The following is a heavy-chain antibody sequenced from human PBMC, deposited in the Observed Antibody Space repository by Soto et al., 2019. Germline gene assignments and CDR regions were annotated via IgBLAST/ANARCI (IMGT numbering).Heavy chain of an antibody. CDR1: GFTFSSYA. V-gene: IGHV3-23*01. CDR3: ARDPSEYGDSYFDS. Sequence: SLRLSCAASGFTFSSYAMSWVRQAPGKGLEWVSAISGSGGSTYYADSVKGRFTISRDNSKNTLFLQMNSLRAEDTAVYYCARDPSEYGDSYFDSWGQGTLVTVSS. CDR2: ISGSGGST. J-gene: IGHJ4*02. D-gene: IGHD4-17*01.